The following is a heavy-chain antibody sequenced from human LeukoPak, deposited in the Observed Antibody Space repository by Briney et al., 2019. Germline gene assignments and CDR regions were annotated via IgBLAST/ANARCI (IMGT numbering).Heavy chain of an antibody. CDR1: GYSFTSYW. Sequence: HGESLKISCKGSGYSFTSYWIGWVRQMPGKGLEWMGIIYPGDSDTRYSPSFQGQVTISADKSISTAYLQWSSLKASDTAMYYCARHCVGAAAGCWFDPWGQGTLVTVSS. D-gene: IGHD6-13*01. CDR2: IYPGDSDT. CDR3: ARHCVGAAAGCWFDP. V-gene: IGHV5-51*01. J-gene: IGHJ5*02.